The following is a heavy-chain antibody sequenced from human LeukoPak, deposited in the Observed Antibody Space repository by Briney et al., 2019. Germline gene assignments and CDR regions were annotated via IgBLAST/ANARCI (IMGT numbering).Heavy chain of an antibody. CDR2: ISYDGGNK. V-gene: IGHV3-30*18. CDR1: GFTFSSYG. D-gene: IGHD2/OR15-2a*01. J-gene: IGHJ4*02. CDR3: AKEVSYYFDY. Sequence: PGRSLRLSCAASGFTFSSYGMHWVRQAPGKGLEWVAVISYDGGNKYYADSVKGRFTISRDNSKNTLYLQMNSLRAEDTAVYYCAKEVSYYFDYWGQGTLVTVSS.